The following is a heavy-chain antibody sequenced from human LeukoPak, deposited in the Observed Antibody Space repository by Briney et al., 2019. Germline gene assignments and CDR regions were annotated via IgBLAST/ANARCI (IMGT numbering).Heavy chain of an antibody. CDR3: AKDFSADYYDSSGYQSYFDY. CDR2: IYSGGST. V-gene: IGHV3-53*01. CDR1: GFTVSSNY. Sequence: GGSLRLSCAASGFTVSSNYMSWVRQAPGKGLEWVSVIYSGGSTYYADSVKGRFTISRDNSKNTLYLQMNSLRAEDTAVYYCAKDFSADYYDSSGYQSYFDYWGQGTLVTVSS. D-gene: IGHD3-22*01. J-gene: IGHJ4*02.